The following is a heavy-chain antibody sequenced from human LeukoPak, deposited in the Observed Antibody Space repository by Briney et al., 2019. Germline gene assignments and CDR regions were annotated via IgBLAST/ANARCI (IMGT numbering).Heavy chain of an antibody. Sequence: SETLTLTCAVYGGSFSNFYWSWIRQPPGKGLEWIGEINHGGGTNYNPSLKSRVTIAVATSKNQFSLELSSVTAADTAVYYCARYHYDSSGYYYWFDPWGQGTLVTVSS. D-gene: IGHD3-22*01. V-gene: IGHV4-34*01. CDR3: ARYHYDSSGYYYWFDP. CDR2: INHGGGT. CDR1: GGSFSNFY. J-gene: IGHJ5*02.